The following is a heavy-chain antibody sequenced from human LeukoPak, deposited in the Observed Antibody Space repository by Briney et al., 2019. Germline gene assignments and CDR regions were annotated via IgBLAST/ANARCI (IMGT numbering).Heavy chain of an antibody. Sequence: GGSLRLCCAASGSTFSSYDMHWVRQATGKGLEWVSAIGTAGDPYYPGSVKGRFTISRENAKNSLYLQMNSLRAGDTAVYYCARGFGWFGELSDAFDIWGQGTMVTVSS. CDR3: ARGFGWFGELSDAFDI. CDR2: IGTAGDP. CDR1: GSTFSSYD. D-gene: IGHD3-10*01. J-gene: IGHJ3*02. V-gene: IGHV3-13*05.